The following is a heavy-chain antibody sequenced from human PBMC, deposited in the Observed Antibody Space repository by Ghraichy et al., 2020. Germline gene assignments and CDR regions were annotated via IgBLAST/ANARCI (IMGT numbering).Heavy chain of an antibody. CDR3: ARGAGDGDTYDY. V-gene: IGHV3-33*01. Sequence: GGSLRLSCAASGFTFSYYGMHWVRQAPGKGLEWVAVIWYDGSNKYYADSVKDRFTISRDNSKNTLSLLMDSLRAEDTAVYYCARGAGDGDTYDYWGQGTLVPVSS. J-gene: IGHJ4*02. CDR1: GFTFSYYG. CDR2: IWYDGSNK. D-gene: IGHD5-24*01.